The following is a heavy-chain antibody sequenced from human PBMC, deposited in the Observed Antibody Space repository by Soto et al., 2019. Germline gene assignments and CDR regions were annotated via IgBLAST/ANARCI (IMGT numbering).Heavy chain of an antibody. D-gene: IGHD2-15*01. J-gene: IGHJ4*02. Sequence: GGSLRLSCAASGFTFSSYAMTWVRQAPGKGLEWVSAITGSGASTYYADSVKGRFSISRDNSKNTLYLQMNSLRAEDMAVYYCAKPGRYCSGGSCYEVLDYWGQGTPVTVSS. V-gene: IGHV3-23*01. CDR1: GFTFSSYA. CDR2: ITGSGAST. CDR3: AKPGRYCSGGSCYEVLDY.